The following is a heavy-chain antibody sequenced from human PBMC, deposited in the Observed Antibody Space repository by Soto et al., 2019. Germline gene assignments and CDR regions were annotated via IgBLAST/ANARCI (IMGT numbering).Heavy chain of an antibody. CDR3: ARSSMVPVDCFDF. D-gene: IGHD3-10*01. CDR2: IYDSGST. J-gene: IGHJ4*02. V-gene: IGHV4-59*11. CDR1: GDSLKNHY. Sequence: SETLSLTCSVSGDSLKNHYRAWIRHSPGKGLEWIGNIYDSGSTNYSHALKSRVSMSVDTSKNLFSLKMNSLTAEDTAVYYCARSSMVPVDCFDFWGQGTVVTVSS.